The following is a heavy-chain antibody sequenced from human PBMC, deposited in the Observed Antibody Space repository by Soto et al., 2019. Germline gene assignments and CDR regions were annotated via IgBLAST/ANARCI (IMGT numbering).Heavy chain of an antibody. CDR2: ISGNSGSI. D-gene: IGHD4-4*01. CDR1: GFTFDDYA. Sequence: EVQLVESGGGLVQPGRSLRLSCAASGFTFDDYAMHWVRQAPGKGLEWVSGISGNSGSIGYPDSVKGRFTISRDNAKNSLYLQMNSLRAEDTALYYCAKDRATTVIGRGWFDPWGQGTLVTVSS. J-gene: IGHJ5*02. V-gene: IGHV3-9*01. CDR3: AKDRATTVIGRGWFDP.